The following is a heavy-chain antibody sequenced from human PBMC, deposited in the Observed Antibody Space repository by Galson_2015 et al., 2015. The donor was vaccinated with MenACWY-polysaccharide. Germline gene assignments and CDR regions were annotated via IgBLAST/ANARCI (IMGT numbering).Heavy chain of an antibody. CDR1: NDSIRSHS. CDR2: IFSTGSS. CDR3: ARSVFGVAGRYFDS. J-gene: IGHJ4*02. Sequence: SETLSLTCPVSNDSIRSHSWTWIRQPPGKGLEYIGYIFSTGSSNYNPSLKSRVTMSVDTSKNQFSLSLSFVSAADTAVYYCARSVFGVAGRYFDSWGQGALVTVSS. V-gene: IGHV4-4*09. D-gene: IGHD3-3*01.